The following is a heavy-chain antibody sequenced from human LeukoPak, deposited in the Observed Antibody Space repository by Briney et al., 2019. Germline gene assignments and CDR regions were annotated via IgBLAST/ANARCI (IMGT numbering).Heavy chain of an antibody. V-gene: IGHV3-13*01. CDR2: IGTASDT. Sequence: GGSLRLSCAASGFTFSSFDMHWVRKPTGQGLEWVSTIGTASDTYYPGSVEGRFTLSRDNAKNSLYLQMNSLTAGDTAVYYCARGPPRGKYYYMDVWGKGTTVTVSS. CDR3: ARGPPRGKYYYMDV. J-gene: IGHJ6*03. CDR1: GFTFSSFD. D-gene: IGHD1-1*01.